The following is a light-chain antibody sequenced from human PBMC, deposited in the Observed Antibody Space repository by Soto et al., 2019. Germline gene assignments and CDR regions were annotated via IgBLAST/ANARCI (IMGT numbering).Light chain of an antibody. Sequence: EIVWTQSPGTLSLSPGDRATLSCRASQSVSSNFLAWYQQKPGQAPRLLIYGASIRATGIPDRFSGSGSGTDFTLAIRRLEPEDFAMYFCHQYGSSPLTFGQGTKVEIK. CDR2: GAS. V-gene: IGKV3-20*01. CDR3: HQYGSSPLT. J-gene: IGKJ1*01. CDR1: QSVSSNF.